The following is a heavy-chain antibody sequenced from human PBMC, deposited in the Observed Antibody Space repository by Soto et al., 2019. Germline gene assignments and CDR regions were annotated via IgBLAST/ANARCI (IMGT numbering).Heavy chain of an antibody. V-gene: IGHV4-31*03. D-gene: IGHD2-21*02. CDR1: GGSISSGGYY. CDR2: IYYSGST. CDR3: ARVCGGDCHYGMDV. Sequence: QVQLQESGPGLVKPSQTLSLTCTVSGGSISSGGYYWSWIRQHPGKGLEWIGYIYYSGSTHYNPSLKSRVTISVDTSKNQFSLKLSSVTAADTAVCYCARVCGGDCHYGMDVWGQGTTVTVSS. J-gene: IGHJ6*02.